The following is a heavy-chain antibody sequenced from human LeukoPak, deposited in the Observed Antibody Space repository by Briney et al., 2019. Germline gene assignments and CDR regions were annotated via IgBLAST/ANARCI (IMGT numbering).Heavy chain of an antibody. D-gene: IGHD2-2*01. V-gene: IGHV3-33*01. CDR2: IWYDGSNK. CDR3: ARDRIVVVPAAPISYYYYYGMDV. CDR1: GLTFSSYG. J-gene: IGHJ6*02. Sequence: GGSLRLSCAASGLTFSSYGMHWVRQAPGKGLEWVAVIWYDGSNKYYADSVKGRFTISRDNAKNSLYLQMNSLRAEDTAVYYCARDRIVVVPAAPISYYYYYGMDVWGQGTTVTVSS.